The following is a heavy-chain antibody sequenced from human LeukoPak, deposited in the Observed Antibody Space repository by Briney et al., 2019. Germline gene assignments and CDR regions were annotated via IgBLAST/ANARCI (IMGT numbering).Heavy chain of an antibody. CDR1: GYTFTSYY. Sequence: ASVKVSCKASGYTFTSYYMHWVRQAPGQGREWMGIINPSGGSTSYAQKFQGRVTMTRDTSTSTVYMELSSLRSEDTAVYYCAIDASRGYQLLLGWLDPWGQGTLVTVSS. D-gene: IGHD2-2*01. J-gene: IGHJ5*02. V-gene: IGHV1-46*01. CDR3: AIDASRGYQLLLGWLDP. CDR2: INPSGGST.